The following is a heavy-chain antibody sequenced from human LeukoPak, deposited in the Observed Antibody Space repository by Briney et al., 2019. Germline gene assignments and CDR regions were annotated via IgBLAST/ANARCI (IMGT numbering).Heavy chain of an antibody. Sequence: GRSLRLSCAASGFPFSDYGMYWVRQAPGKGLEWLAVISHDGNNKYYADSVKGRFTISRDNSKNTLYLQMNSLRAEDTAVYYCARHPGDYSSSWYGSGILLDFDYWGQGTLVTVSS. CDR1: GFPFSDYG. V-gene: IGHV3-30*03. CDR2: ISHDGNNK. D-gene: IGHD6-13*01. CDR3: ARHPGDYSSSWYGSGILLDFDY. J-gene: IGHJ4*02.